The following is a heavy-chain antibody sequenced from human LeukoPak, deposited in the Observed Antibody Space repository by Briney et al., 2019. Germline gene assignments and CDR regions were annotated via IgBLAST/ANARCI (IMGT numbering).Heavy chain of an antibody. D-gene: IGHD6-19*01. J-gene: IGHJ3*02. CDR1: GGSISSGYS. CDR2: IYISGST. V-gene: IGHV4-61*02. CDR3: TRGWSSGGVFDI. Sequence: PSQTLSLTCTVSGGSISSGYSWTWIRRPAGKGLEWIGRIYISGSTDYNVSLKSRITISMDTSKNQFSLEMSSVTAADTAVYYCTRGWSSGGVFDIWGQGTMVTVSS.